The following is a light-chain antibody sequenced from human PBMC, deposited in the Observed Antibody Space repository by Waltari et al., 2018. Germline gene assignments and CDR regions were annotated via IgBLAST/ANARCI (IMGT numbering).Light chain of an antibody. Sequence: EIVLTQSPGTLSLSPGERASLSCRPSQILSNNYVAWYQHKPGQAPRLLIFDASRRATGIPARVSGSGSGTDFTLTISSLEPEDFAVYYCQKYGSTPRPFGGGTKVEIK. J-gene: IGKJ4*01. V-gene: IGKV3-20*01. CDR2: DAS. CDR3: QKYGSTPRP. CDR1: QILSNNY.